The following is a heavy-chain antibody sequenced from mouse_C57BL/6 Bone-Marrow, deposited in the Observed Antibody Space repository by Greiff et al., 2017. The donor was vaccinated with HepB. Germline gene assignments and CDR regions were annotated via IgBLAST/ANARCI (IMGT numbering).Heavy chain of an antibody. J-gene: IGHJ2*01. Sequence: EVKLMESGPGLVKPSQSLSLTCSVTGYSITSGYYWNWIRQFPGNKLEWMGYISYDGSNNYNPSLKNRISITRDTSKNQFFLKLNSVTTEDTATYYCARDGNYEGFDYWGQGTTLTVSS. CDR1: GYSITSGYY. CDR3: ARDGNYEGFDY. D-gene: IGHD2-1*01. CDR2: ISYDGSN. V-gene: IGHV3-6*01.